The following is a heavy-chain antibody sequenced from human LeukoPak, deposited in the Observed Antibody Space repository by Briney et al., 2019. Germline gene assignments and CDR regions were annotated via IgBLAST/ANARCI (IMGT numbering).Heavy chain of an antibody. D-gene: IGHD6-19*01. J-gene: IGHJ4*02. CDR3: TRDRKYSSDWYWQTEDCFSDY. V-gene: IGHV3-49*04. CDR2: IRSKAYGWTT. CDR1: RFTFGDYA. Sequence: GGSLRLSCTASRFTFGDYAMSWVSQAPGKGLEWVGFIRSKAYGWTTEYAASVKGRFTISRDDSKSIAYLQMNSLKTEDTVVYYCTRDRKYSSDWYWQTEDCFSDYWGQGTLVTVSS.